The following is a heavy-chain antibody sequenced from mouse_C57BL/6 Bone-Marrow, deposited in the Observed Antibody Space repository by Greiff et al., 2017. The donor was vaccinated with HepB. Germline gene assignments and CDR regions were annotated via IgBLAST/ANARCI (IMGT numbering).Heavy chain of an antibody. CDR2: IYPGDGDT. CDR3: ARSLRRAWFAY. Sequence: QVQLQQSGPELVKPGASVKISCKASGYAFSSSWMNWVKQRPGKGLEWIGRIYPGDGDTNYNGKFKGKATLTADKSSSTAYMQLSSLTSEDSAVYFCARSLRRAWFAYWGQGTLVTVSA. CDR1: GYAFSSSW. J-gene: IGHJ3*01. V-gene: IGHV1-82*01. D-gene: IGHD1-2*01.